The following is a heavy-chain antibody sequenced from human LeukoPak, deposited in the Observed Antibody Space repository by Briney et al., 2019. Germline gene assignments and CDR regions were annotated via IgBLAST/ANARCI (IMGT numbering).Heavy chain of an antibody. V-gene: IGHV3-64*02. CDR3: ARAGCCSGGRCDNDN. D-gene: IGHD2-15*01. J-gene: IGHJ4*02. CDR2: ISSNGGST. Sequence: GGSLRLSCAASGFTFSSYAMHWVRQAPGKGLEYVSAISSNGGSTYYADSVKGRFTISRDNSKNTMYLQMSSLRADDSDVYYGARAGCCSGGRCDNDNWAQGTLVNV. CDR1: GFTFSSYA.